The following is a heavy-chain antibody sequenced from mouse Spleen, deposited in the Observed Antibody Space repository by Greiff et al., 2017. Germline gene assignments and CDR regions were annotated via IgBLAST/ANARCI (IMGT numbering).Heavy chain of an antibody. Sequence: VQLQESGPGLVQPSQSLSITCTVSGFSLTSYGVHWVRQSPGKGLEWLGVIWSGGSTAYNAAFISRLSISKDNSKSQVFCKMNGLQANDTGIYYCARDDFDYWGQGTTLTVSA. CDR1: GFSLTSYG. CDR3: ARDDFDY. V-gene: IGHV2-2*02. CDR2: IWSGGST. J-gene: IGHJ2*01.